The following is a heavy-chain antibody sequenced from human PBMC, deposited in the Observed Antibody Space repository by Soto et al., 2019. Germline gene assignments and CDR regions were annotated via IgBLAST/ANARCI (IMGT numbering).Heavy chain of an antibody. V-gene: IGHV4-31*03. J-gene: IGHJ4*02. CDR2: IYYSGST. D-gene: IGHD2-8*01. CDR3: ARDGGSSCTNGVCYID. CDR1: GGSISSGGYY. Sequence: SETLSLTCTVSGGSISSGGYYWSWIRQHPGKGLEWIGYIYYSGSTYYNPSLKSRVTISVDTSKNQFSLKLSSVTAADTAVYYCARDGGSSCTNGVCYIDWGQGTLVTVS.